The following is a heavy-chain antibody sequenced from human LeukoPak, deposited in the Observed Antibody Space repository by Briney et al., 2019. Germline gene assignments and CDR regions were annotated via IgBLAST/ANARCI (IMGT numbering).Heavy chain of an antibody. Sequence: ASVRVSCKASGYTFTCYYMHWVRQAPGQGLEWMGRINSNSGGTNYAQKFQGRVTMTRDTSISTASMELSSLRSDDTAVYYCARGPYYDFYMDGWGKGTTVTVSS. CDR2: INSNSGGT. CDR1: GYTFTCYY. V-gene: IGHV1-2*06. J-gene: IGHJ6*03. CDR3: ARGPYYDFYMDG. D-gene: IGHD3-3*01.